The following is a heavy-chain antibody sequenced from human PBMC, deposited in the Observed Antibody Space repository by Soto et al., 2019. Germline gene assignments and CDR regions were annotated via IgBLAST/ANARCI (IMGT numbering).Heavy chain of an antibody. Sequence: GAPAKVSCTASGYTLYISDINWVRQETGQGLEWMGWMNPNSGNTGYAQKFQGRVTMTRNTSISTAYMELSSLRSEDTAVYYCARVYCSGGSCFFDYWGQGTLVTVSS. J-gene: IGHJ4*02. CDR1: GYTLYISD. D-gene: IGHD2-15*01. CDR2: MNPNSGNT. CDR3: ARVYCSGGSCFFDY. V-gene: IGHV1-8*01.